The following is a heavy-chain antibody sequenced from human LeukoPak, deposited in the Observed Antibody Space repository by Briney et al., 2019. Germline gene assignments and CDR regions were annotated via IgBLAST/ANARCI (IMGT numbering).Heavy chain of an antibody. CDR1: GFTFSSYA. V-gene: IGHV3-23*01. CDR2: ISGSGGST. D-gene: IGHD1-26*01. Sequence: GASLRLSCAASGFTFSSYAMSWVRQAPGKGLEWVSAISGSGGSTYYADSVKGRFTISRDNSKNTLYLQMNSLRAEDTAVYYCAKNPSAVGATEDYWGQGTLVTVSS. CDR3: AKNPSAVGATEDY. J-gene: IGHJ4*02.